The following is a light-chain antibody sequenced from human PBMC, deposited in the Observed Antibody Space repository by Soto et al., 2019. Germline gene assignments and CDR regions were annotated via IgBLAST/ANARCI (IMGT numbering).Light chain of an antibody. Sequence: DIVLTQSPGTLSLSPGERATLSFRASQSVSNNYLAWYQQKPGQAPRLLIYDGSNRATGIPARFSGSGSGTEFTLTINSLQSEDFAVYYCPQYNNWPRTSGQGT. V-gene: IGKV3-15*01. J-gene: IGKJ1*01. CDR1: QSVSNN. CDR3: PQYNNWPRT. CDR2: DGS.